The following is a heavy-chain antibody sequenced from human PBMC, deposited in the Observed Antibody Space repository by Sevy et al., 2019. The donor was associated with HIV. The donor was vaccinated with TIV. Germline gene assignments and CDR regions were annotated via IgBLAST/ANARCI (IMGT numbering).Heavy chain of an antibody. CDR3: ARDMNSSSGPYYYYYMDV. Sequence: QSQTLSLTCAISGDSVSSNSAAWNWIRQSPSRGLEWLGRTFYRSKWYSDYAVSVKSRITINADTSKNQFPLQLNSVTPEDTAVYFCARDMNSSSGPYYYYYMDVWGKGTTVTVSS. CDR2: TFYRSKWYS. CDR1: GDSVSSNSAA. V-gene: IGHV6-1*01. J-gene: IGHJ6*03. D-gene: IGHD6-6*01.